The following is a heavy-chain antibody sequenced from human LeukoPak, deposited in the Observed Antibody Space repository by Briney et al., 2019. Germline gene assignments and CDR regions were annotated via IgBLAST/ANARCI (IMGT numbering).Heavy chain of an antibody. CDR3: ASSTAAAGILNWFDP. CDR2: IYPGDSDT. V-gene: IGHV5-51*01. CDR1: GYSFTSYW. D-gene: IGHD6-13*01. Sequence: GESLKISCKGSGYSFTSYWIGCVRQMPGKGLEWMGIIYPGDSDTRYSPSFQGQVTISADKSISTAYLQWSSLKASDTAMYYCASSTAAAGILNWFDPWGQGTLVTVSS. J-gene: IGHJ5*02.